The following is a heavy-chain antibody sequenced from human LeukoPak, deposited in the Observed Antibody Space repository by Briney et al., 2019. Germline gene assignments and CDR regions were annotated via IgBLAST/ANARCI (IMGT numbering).Heavy chain of an antibody. V-gene: IGHV4-34*01. CDR3: ASPRKRYGERAFDI. J-gene: IGHJ3*02. Sequence: KSSETLSLTCAVYGGSFSGYYWSWIRQPPGKGLEWIGEINHSGSTNYNPSLKSRVTISVDTSKNQFSLKLSSVTAADTAVYYCASPRKRYGERAFDIWGQGTMVTVSS. CDR1: GGSFSGYY. CDR2: INHSGST. D-gene: IGHD5-18*01.